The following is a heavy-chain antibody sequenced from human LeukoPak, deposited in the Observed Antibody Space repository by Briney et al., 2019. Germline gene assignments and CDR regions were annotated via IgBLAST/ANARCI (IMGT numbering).Heavy chain of an antibody. CDR1: GFTVSSNY. CDR2: LYGGGGK. D-gene: IGHD5-24*01. Sequence: GGSLRLSCAAPGFTVSSNYMTWVRQAPGKGLEWVSVLYGGGGKSYADSVKGRFTISRHNSKNTLYLQMNSLRAEDTAVYYCARAEMATISGLDVWGQGTTVTVSS. J-gene: IGHJ6*02. CDR3: ARAEMATISGLDV. V-gene: IGHV3-53*04.